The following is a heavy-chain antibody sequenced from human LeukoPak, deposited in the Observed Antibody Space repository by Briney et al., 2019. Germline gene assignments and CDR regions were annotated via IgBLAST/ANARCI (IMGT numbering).Heavy chain of an antibody. V-gene: IGHV4-30-4*08. D-gene: IGHD3-3*01. J-gene: IGHJ4*02. Sequence: SETLSLTCAVYGGSFSGYYWSWIRQPPGKGLEWIGYIYYSGSTYYNPSLKSRVTISVDTSKNQFSLKLSSVTAADTAVYYCASDQADFWSGRAIDDWGQGTLVTVSS. CDR2: IYYSGST. CDR3: ASDQADFWSGRAIDD. CDR1: GGSFSGYY.